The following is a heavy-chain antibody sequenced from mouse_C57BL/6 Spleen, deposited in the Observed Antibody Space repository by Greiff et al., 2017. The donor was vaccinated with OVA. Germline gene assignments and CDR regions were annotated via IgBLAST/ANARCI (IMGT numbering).Heavy chain of an antibody. CDR2: IDPSDSET. J-gene: IGHJ2*01. V-gene: IGHV1-52*01. CDR1: GYTFTSYW. CDR3: ARGDYYGSSYYCDY. Sequence: QVQLQQSGAELVRPGSSVKLSCKASGYTFTSYWMHWVKQRPIQGLEWIGNIDPSDSETHYNQKFTDTATLTVDKSSSPAYMQLSSLTSEDAAVYYCARGDYYGSSYYCDYWGQGTTVTVSS. D-gene: IGHD1-1*01.